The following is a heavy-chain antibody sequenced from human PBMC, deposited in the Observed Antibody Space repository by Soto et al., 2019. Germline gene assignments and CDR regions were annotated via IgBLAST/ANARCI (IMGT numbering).Heavy chain of an antibody. CDR3: ARDVGYTGYEQGNPFDL. J-gene: IGHJ3*01. CDR2: MYHTGTT. Sequence: SETLSLTCSDSGGSISRYYWSWIRQTAGKRLEWIGRMYHTGTTDYNPSLKRRLSMSVDTSKNQFSLRLSSVTAADTALYYCARDVGYTGYEQGNPFDLWGQGTMVTVS. CDR1: GGSISRYY. D-gene: IGHD5-12*01. V-gene: IGHV4-4*07.